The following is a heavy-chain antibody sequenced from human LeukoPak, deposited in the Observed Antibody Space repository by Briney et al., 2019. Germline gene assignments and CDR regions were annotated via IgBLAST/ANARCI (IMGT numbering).Heavy chain of an antibody. D-gene: IGHD3-10*01. V-gene: IGHV6-1*01. Sequence: SQTLSLTCAISGDSVSSNSAAWNWIRQSPPRGLEWLGRTYYRSKWYNDYAVSVKSRITINPDTSKNQFSLQLNSVTPEDTAVYYCARAFTFGWFGELLYQGQNMDVWGKGTTVTISS. CDR2: TYYRSKWYN. CDR1: GDSVSSNSAA. J-gene: IGHJ6*03. CDR3: ARAFTFGWFGELLYQGQNMDV.